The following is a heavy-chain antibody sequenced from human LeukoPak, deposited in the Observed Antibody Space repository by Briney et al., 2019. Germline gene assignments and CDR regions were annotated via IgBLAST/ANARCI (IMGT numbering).Heavy chain of an antibody. J-gene: IGHJ3*02. V-gene: IGHV1-69*06. CDR2: IIPIFGTT. CDR1: GGTFSTYA. CDR3: ARSLIDYGGSYDAFDI. D-gene: IGHD4-23*01. Sequence: ASVKVSCKASGGTFSTYAISWVRQAPGQGLEWMRGIIPIFGTTHYAQRLQVRVTITADKSTSTAYMDLSSLRSEDTAVYYCARSLIDYGGSYDAFDIWGQGTMVTVSS.